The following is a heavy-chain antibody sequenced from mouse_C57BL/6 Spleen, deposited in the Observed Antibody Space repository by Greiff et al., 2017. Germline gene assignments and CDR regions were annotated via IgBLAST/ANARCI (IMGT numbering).Heavy chain of an antibody. CDR2: IDPSDSYT. J-gene: IGHJ4*01. CDR1: GYTFTNYW. V-gene: IGHV1-69*01. CDR3: ARFCTGVYYALDY. Sequence: QVQLQQPGAELVMPGASVKLSCKASGYTFTNYWMHWVKQRPGQGLEWIGEIDPSDSYTNYNQKFKGKATLTVDKSSSTAYMQLSSLTSEDSAVYYCARFCTGVYYALDYWGQGTTVTVSS.